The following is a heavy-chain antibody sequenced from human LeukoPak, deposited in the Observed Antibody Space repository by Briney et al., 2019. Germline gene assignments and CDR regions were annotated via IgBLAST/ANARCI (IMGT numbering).Heavy chain of an antibody. J-gene: IGHJ6*03. Sequence: PSETLSLTCTVSGGSISSYYWSWIRQPPGKGLEWIGYIYYSGSTNYNPSLKSRVTISVDTSKNQFSLKLSSVTAADTAVYYCARKGRGGYCSSTSCYTPWGRQNYYYYMDVWGKGTTVTVSS. CDR1: GGSISSYY. V-gene: IGHV4-59*01. D-gene: IGHD2-2*02. CDR2: IYYSGST. CDR3: ARKGRGGYCSSTSCYTPWGRQNYYYYMDV.